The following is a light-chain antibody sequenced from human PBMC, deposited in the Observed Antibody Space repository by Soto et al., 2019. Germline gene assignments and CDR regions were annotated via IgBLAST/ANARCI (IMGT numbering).Light chain of an antibody. J-gene: IGKJ1*01. V-gene: IGKV3-11*01. Sequence: LTQSPATLSVSPGGRTILSCRASQTVNNYLAWYQQKPGQAPRLLIYDTSTRAPAVPARFIGSGSGTAFTLTIDIVEPEDDAIYYCQQRSDWRWTFGQGAKVDIK. CDR1: QTVNNY. CDR2: DTS. CDR3: QQRSDWRWT.